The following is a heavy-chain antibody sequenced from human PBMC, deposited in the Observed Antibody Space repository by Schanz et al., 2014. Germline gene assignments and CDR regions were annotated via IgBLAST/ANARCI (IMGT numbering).Heavy chain of an antibody. D-gene: IGHD3-10*01. CDR3: ALREKPYGPFAS. CDR1: GGSFSSNY. Sequence: QVQLQQWGAGLLKPSETLSLTCAVYGGSFSSNYWSWIRQPPGKGLEWIGEIYHTGSTNYNPSLKSRVTISVDTSKNQFSLKLSSVTAADTAVYYCALREKPYGPFASWGQGALVTVSS. V-gene: IGHV4-34*02. CDR2: IYHTGST. J-gene: IGHJ4*02.